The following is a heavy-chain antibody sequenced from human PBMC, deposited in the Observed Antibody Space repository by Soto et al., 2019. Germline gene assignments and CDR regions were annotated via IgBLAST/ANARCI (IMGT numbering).Heavy chain of an antibody. V-gene: IGHV3-23*01. CDR1: GFTFSIYA. CDR3: TRSWLSGLGGMDV. Sequence: GGSLRLSCAASGFTFSIYAMSWVRQAPGKGLEWVSGIGGGNDDTYYADSVKGRFTISRDNSKSTLSLQMNGLRAEDTAVYYCTRSWLSGLGGMDVWGQGTTVTVSS. D-gene: IGHD3-22*01. J-gene: IGHJ6*02. CDR2: IGGGNDDT.